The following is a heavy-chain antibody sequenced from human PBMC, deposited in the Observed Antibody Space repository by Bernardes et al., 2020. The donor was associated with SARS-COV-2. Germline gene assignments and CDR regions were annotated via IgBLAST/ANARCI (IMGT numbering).Heavy chain of an antibody. CDR2: IGTTSGSI. Sequence: GGSLRLSCGASGFTFSSYSMNWVRQAPGKGLEWVSYIGTTSGSINSADSVKGRFTISRDNAKNSLYLQMNSLRDEDTAVYYCARDAALVRAEAFDIWGRGTMVTVSS. CDR3: ARDAALVRAEAFDI. V-gene: IGHV3-48*02. CDR1: GFTFSSYS. D-gene: IGHD3-10*01. J-gene: IGHJ3*02.